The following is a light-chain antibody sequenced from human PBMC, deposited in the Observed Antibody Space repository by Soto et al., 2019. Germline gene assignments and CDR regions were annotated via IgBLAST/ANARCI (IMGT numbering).Light chain of an antibody. Sequence: QSVLTQPPSVSAAPGQKVTISCSGSSSNIGNNYVSWYQQLPGTAPKLLIYDNNKRPSGIPDRFSGSKSGTSATLGITGLQAEDEAEYYCQSYDSSLSGDVFGTGTKVTVL. CDR2: DNN. CDR1: SSNIGNNY. J-gene: IGLJ1*01. CDR3: QSYDSSLSGDV. V-gene: IGLV1-51*01.